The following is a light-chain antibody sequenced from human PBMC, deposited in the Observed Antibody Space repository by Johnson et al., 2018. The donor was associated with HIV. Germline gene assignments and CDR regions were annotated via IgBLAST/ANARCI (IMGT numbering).Light chain of an antibody. Sequence: QSVLTQPPSVSAAPGQKVTISCSGSSSNVGSSFVSWYRQVPGTAPKLLIYENNKRPSGIPDRFSGSKSGTSATLGITGLQTGDEADYYCGTWDSSLSLFVFGTGTKVTVL. V-gene: IGLV1-51*02. CDR1: SSNVGSSF. J-gene: IGLJ1*01. CDR2: ENN. CDR3: GTWDSSLSLFV.